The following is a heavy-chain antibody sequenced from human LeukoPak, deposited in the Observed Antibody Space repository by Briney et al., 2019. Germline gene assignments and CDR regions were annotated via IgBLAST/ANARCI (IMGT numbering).Heavy chain of an antibody. CDR2: IIPILGIA. V-gene: IGHV1-69*04. D-gene: IGHD3-3*01. Sequence: ASVKVSCKASGGTFSSYAISWVRQAPGQGLEWMGRIIPILGIANYAQKFQGRVTMTRDTSISTAYMELSRLRSDDTAVYYCARTYYDFWSGQTTSHTIDYWGQGTLVTVSS. CDR1: GGTFSSYA. CDR3: ARTYYDFWSGQTTSHTIDY. J-gene: IGHJ4*02.